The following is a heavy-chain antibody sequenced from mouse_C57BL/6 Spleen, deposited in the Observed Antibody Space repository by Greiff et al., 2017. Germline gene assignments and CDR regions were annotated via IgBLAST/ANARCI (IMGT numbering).Heavy chain of an antibody. D-gene: IGHD2-4*01. J-gene: IGHJ4*01. V-gene: IGHV1-53*01. CDR3: ARSPIYYDYHYYAMDY. CDR1: GYNFTSYW. Sequence: QVQLQQPGTELVKPGASVKLSCKASGYNFTSYWMHWVKQRPGQGLEWIGNINPSNGGTNYNEKFKSKATLTVDKSSSTAYMQLSSLTSEDSAVYYCARSPIYYDYHYYAMDYWGQGTSVTVSS. CDR2: INPSNGGT.